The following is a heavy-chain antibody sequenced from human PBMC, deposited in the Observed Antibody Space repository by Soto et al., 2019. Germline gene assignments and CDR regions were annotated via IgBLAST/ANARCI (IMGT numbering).Heavy chain of an antibody. V-gene: IGHV4-34*01. CDR2: INHSGST. D-gene: IGHD2-15*01. J-gene: IGHJ4*02. CDR1: GGSFSGYY. Sequence: PSETLSLTCAVYGGSFSGYYWSWIRQPPGKGLEWIGEINHSGSTNYNLSLKSRVTISVDTSKNQFSLKLSSVTAADTAVYYCARGAPYCSGGSCYRIKFDYWGQGTLVTVSS. CDR3: ARGAPYCSGGSCYRIKFDY.